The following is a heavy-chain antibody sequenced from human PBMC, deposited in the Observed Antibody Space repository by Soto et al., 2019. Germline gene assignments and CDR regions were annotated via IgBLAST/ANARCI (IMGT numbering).Heavy chain of an antibody. CDR2: ISYDGSNK. D-gene: IGHD3-16*01. Sequence: GGSLRLSCAASGFIFSGYAMHWVRQAPGKGLQWVALISYDGSNKYYGDSVKGRFTISRDSSKNTMYLQMNSLRAEDTAVFYCARGSGGYSYYGVDVWGQGTTVTVSS. V-gene: IGHV3-30-3*01. CDR1: GFIFSGYA. CDR3: ARGSGGYSYYGVDV. J-gene: IGHJ6*02.